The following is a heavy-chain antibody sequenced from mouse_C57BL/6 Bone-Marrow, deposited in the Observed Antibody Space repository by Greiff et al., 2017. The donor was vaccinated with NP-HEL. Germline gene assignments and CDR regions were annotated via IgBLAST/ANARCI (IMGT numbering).Heavy chain of an antibody. CDR2: IYPGDGAT. CDR1: GYAFSSSW. Sequence: QVQLQQSGPELVKPGASVKISCKASGYAFSSSWMNWVKQRPGKGLEWIGRIYPGDGATNYNGKFKGKATLTADKSSSTAYMQLSSLTSEDSAVYFCARDTTVVAPHYYAMDYWGQGTSVTVSS. V-gene: IGHV1-82*01. CDR3: ARDTTVVAPHYYAMDY. J-gene: IGHJ4*01. D-gene: IGHD1-1*01.